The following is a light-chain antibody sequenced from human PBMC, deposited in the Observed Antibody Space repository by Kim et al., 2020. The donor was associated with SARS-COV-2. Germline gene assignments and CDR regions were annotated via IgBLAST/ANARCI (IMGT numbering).Light chain of an antibody. CDR2: DAT. Sequence: ASVGDRVTITCRAIQGISSYLAWYQQIPGKAPNLLIYDATTLQSGVPSRFSGGGSGTDFTLTISSLQPEDFATYYCQQLNSFPPVFGPGTKVDIK. V-gene: IGKV1-9*01. CDR1: QGISSY. J-gene: IGKJ3*01. CDR3: QQLNSFPPV.